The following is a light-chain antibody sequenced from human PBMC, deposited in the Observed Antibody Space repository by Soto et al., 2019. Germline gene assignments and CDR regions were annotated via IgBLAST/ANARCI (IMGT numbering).Light chain of an antibody. Sequence: AIQLTQSPSSLSASVGDRVTINCRASQTISSWLAWYQQKPGKAPKLLIYAASTLQSGVPSRFSGSGSGTDFTLTISCLQSEDFATYYCQQYYSYPPITFGQGTRLEI. CDR2: AAS. V-gene: IGKV1-8*01. CDR3: QQYYSYPPIT. CDR1: QTISSW. J-gene: IGKJ5*01.